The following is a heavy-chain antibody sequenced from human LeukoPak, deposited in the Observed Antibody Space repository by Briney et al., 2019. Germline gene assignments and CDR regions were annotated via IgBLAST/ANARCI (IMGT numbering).Heavy chain of an antibody. V-gene: IGHV4-39*01. J-gene: IGHJ5*02. CDR3: ARLVAIRTNYFDP. Sequence: WIRQPPGKGLEWIGSIYDSGSIYYNPSLRSRVTISVDTSKNQFSLKMSSLSAADTAVYYCARLVAIRTNYFDPWGQGTLVTVSS. CDR2: IYDSGSI. D-gene: IGHD2-2*02.